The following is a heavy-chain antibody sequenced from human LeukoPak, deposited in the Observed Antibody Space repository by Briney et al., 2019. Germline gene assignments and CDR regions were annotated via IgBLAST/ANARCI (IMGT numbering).Heavy chain of an antibody. J-gene: IGHJ5*02. V-gene: IGHV1-2*02. D-gene: IGHD1-7*01. Sequence: GASVKVSCKASGYTFTGYYMHWVRQAPGQGLEWMGWINPNSGGTNYAQKFQGRVTMTRYTSISTAYMELSRLRSDDTAVYYCARPPTQYNWNYAVNWFDPWGQGTLVTVSS. CDR1: GYTFTGYY. CDR3: ARPPTQYNWNYAVNWFDP. CDR2: INPNSGGT.